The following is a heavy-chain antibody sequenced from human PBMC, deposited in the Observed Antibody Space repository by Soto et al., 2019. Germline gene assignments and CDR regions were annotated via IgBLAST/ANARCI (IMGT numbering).Heavy chain of an antibody. CDR2: ISAYNTNT. V-gene: IGHV1-18*01. J-gene: IGHJ5*02. CDR3: ARERDSEYYYDSSGFYYGRVFDH. CDR1: GYTFASYA. Sequence: ASVKVSCKASGYTFASYAISWVRQAPGQGLEWMGWISAYNTNTIYAQKLQGRVTTTTDTSTSTAYMELRSLRSDDTAVYYCARERDSEYYYDSSGFYYGRVFDHWGQGTLVTVSS. D-gene: IGHD3-22*01.